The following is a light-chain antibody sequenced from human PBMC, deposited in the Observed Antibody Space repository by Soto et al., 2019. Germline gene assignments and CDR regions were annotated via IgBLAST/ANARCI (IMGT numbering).Light chain of an antibody. CDR2: KAS. Sequence: DIQMTQSPSTLSGSVGDRVTITCWASQTISNFLAWYQQKPGKAPNLLIYKASSLESGVPSRFSGSGSGTEFTLTISSLQPDDFATYYCQQYNSYSQTFGQGTKVDIK. J-gene: IGKJ1*01. CDR1: QTISNF. CDR3: QQYNSYSQT. V-gene: IGKV1-5*03.